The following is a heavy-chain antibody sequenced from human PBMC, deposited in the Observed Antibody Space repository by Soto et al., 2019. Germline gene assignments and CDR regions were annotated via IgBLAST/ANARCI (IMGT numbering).Heavy chain of an antibody. D-gene: IGHD2-15*01. CDR2: ISYDGSNK. Sequence: QVQLVESGGGVVQPGRSLRLSCAASGFTFSSYGMHWVRQAPGKGLEWVAVISYDGSNKYYADSVKGRFTISRDNSKNTLYLQMNSLRAEDMAVYYCAKSLVVVAVFYYGMDVWGQGTTVTVSS. J-gene: IGHJ6*02. V-gene: IGHV3-30*18. CDR1: GFTFSSYG. CDR3: AKSLVVVAVFYYGMDV.